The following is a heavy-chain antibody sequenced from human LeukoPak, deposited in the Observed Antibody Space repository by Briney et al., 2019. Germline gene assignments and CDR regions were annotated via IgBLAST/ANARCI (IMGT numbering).Heavy chain of an antibody. CDR1: GGSISSYY. Sequence: SETLSLTCTVSGGSISSYYWSWIRQPPGKGLRWIGYIYYSGSTNYNPSLKSRVTISVDTSKNQFSLKLSSVTAADTAMYYCARVSGYDWESFYDYRGQGSLVTVSS. J-gene: IGHJ4*02. V-gene: IGHV4-59*01. D-gene: IGHD5-12*01. CDR2: IYYSGST. CDR3: ARVSGYDWESFYDY.